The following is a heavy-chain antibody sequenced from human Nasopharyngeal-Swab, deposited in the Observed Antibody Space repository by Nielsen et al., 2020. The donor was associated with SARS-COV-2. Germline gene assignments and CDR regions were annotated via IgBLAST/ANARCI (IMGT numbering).Heavy chain of an antibody. CDR3: TTLHRTGWF. Sequence: LSLTCAASGFVFSSVWMSWVRQAPGKGLEWVGRIKRKADGGTVEYATAVRGRFSSSRDDSRNTLFLQMNRLKTEDTAVYYCTTLHRTGWFWGQGTLVTVSS. CDR2: IKRKADGGTV. D-gene: IGHD6-19*01. V-gene: IGHV3-15*01. J-gene: IGHJ4*02. CDR1: GFVFSSVW.